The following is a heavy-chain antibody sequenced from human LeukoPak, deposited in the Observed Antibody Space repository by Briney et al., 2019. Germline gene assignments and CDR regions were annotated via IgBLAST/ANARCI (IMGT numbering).Heavy chain of an antibody. CDR3: ARSGTYYFDY. Sequence: SGPTLVKPTQTLTLTCTFSGFSLSSSGVGVGWIRQPPGKTLDWLALNYCDDDKRYSPSLKSRLTITKDTSKNQVVLTMTNMDPVDTATYYCARSGTYYFDYWGEGTLVTVSS. CDR2: NYCDDDK. D-gene: IGHD1-26*01. V-gene: IGHV2-5*02. CDR1: GFSLSSSGVG. J-gene: IGHJ4*02.